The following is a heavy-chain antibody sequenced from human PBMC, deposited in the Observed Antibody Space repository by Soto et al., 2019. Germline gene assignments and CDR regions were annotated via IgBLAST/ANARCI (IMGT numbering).Heavy chain of an antibody. V-gene: IGHV4-39*01. CDR1: GGSIISADHY. Sequence: SLNCTVSGGSIISADHYWGWIRQPPGKGLDWLGSIYYAGSTFHNPSLKRRATISVDTSRNQFSLRLSSVTASDTAVYYCARLVFHCLRGNCDDYHFYGLEVLGQGTTVSVSS. D-gene: IGHD2-15*01. CDR2: IYYAGST. J-gene: IGHJ6*01. CDR3: ARLVFHCLRGNCDDYHFYGLEV.